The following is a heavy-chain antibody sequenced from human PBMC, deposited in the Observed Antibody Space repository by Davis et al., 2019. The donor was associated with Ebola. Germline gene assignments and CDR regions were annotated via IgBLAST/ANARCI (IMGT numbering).Heavy chain of an antibody. J-gene: IGHJ6*02. CDR3: ATASSDYHYYYAMDV. D-gene: IGHD3-22*01. CDR1: GYTFTSYY. V-gene: IGHV1-46*01. Sequence: AASVKVSCKASGYTFTSYYMHWVRQAPGQGLEWMGIINPGGGSTSYAQKFQGRVTMTRDTSTSTVYMELSSLRSEDTAVYYCATASSDYHYYYAMDVWGQGTTVTVSS. CDR2: INPGGGST.